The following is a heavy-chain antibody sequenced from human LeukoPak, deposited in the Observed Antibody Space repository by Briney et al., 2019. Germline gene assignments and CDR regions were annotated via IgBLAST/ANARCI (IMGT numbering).Heavy chain of an antibody. CDR1: GFTFSSYW. D-gene: IGHD2-21*02. CDR2: IKQDGSEK. J-gene: IGHJ4*02. CDR3: ARDIVVVTAILDY. Sequence: GGSLRLSCAASGFTFSSYWMSWVRQTPGKGLEWVANIKQDGSEKYYVDSVKGRFTVSRDNAKNSLYLQMNSLRAEDTAVYYCARDIVVVTAILDYWGQGTLVTVSS. V-gene: IGHV3-7*01.